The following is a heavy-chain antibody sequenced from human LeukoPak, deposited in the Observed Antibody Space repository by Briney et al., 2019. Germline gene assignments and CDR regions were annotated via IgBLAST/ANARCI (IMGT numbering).Heavy chain of an antibody. D-gene: IGHD3-10*01. CDR3: AREEAYYYGSGSYYRLGFDY. Sequence: PSETLSLTCTVSGGSISSYYWSWIRQPPGKGLEWIGYIYDSGSTNYNPSLKSRVTISVDTSKNQFSLKLSSVTAADTAVYYCAREEAYYYGSGSYYRLGFDYWGQGTLVTVSS. J-gene: IGHJ4*02. V-gene: IGHV4-59*01. CDR1: GGSISSYY. CDR2: IYDSGST.